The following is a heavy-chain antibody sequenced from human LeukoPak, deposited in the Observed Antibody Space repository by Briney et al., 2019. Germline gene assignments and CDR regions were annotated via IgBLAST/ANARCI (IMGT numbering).Heavy chain of an antibody. V-gene: IGHV4-4*07. CDR2: IYTSGST. CDR1: GGSISSYY. J-gene: IGHJ4*02. Sequence: SETLSLTCTVSGGSISSYYWSWIRQPAGKGLDWIGRIYTSGSTNYNPSLKSRVTMSVDTSKNQFSLKLSSVTAADTAVYYCARKMIFGVVIAPSFDYWGQGTLVTVSS. D-gene: IGHD3-3*01. CDR3: ARKMIFGVVIAPSFDY.